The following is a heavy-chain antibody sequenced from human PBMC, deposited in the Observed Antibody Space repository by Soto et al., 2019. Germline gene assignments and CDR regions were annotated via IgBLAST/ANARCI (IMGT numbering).Heavy chain of an antibody. CDR2: IYYSGST. V-gene: IGHV4-39*01. J-gene: IGHJ4*02. Sequence: PSETLSLTCTVSGGSISSSSYYRGWIRQPPGKGLEWIGSIYYSGSTYYNPSLKSRVTISVDTSKNQFSLKLSSVTAADTAVYYCARLIVYRSGWYGPWPNYFDYWGQGTLVTVSS. CDR3: ARLIVYRSGWYGPWPNYFDY. D-gene: IGHD6-19*01. CDR1: GGSISSSSYY.